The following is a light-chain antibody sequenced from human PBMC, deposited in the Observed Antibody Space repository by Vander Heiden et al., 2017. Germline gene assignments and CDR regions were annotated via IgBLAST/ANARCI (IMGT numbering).Light chain of an antibody. CDR1: SSNIGSNI. Sequence: QSVLTQPPSASGKPGQGVTISCSGSSSNIGSNIVNWYQQRPGTAPKLLIYSENQRPSGVPDRFSGSKSGTSASLAISGLQSEDEADYSCAAWDDSLNGPVFGGGTKLTVL. J-gene: IGLJ2*01. CDR3: AAWDDSLNGPV. V-gene: IGLV1-44*01. CDR2: SEN.